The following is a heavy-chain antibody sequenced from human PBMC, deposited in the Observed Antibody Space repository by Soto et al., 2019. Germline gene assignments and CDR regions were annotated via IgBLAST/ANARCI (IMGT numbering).Heavy chain of an antibody. J-gene: IGHJ4*02. Sequence: QVRLQESGPGLLKPSETLSLTCTVSGGSINTFYWSWVRQPAGKGLEWIGRIFSSGSTSFNPSLGSRAAMSVDTSKNHFSLNLSSVTAADMAVYYCAREGSYSAYNFAHGIQLWSFDFWGQGALVTVSS. D-gene: IGHD5-12*01. V-gene: IGHV4-4*07. CDR2: IFSSGST. CDR1: GGSINTFY. CDR3: AREGSYSAYNFAHGIQLWSFDF.